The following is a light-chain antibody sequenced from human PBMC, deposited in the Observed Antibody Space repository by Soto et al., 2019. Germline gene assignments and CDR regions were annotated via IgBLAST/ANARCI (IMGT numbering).Light chain of an antibody. V-gene: IGKV1-9*01. J-gene: IGKJ4*01. CDR1: QGIGSY. CDR3: QQRNSYPRT. CDR2: AAS. Sequence: DIQLTQSPSFLSASLGDRVTITCRASQGIGSYLDWYQQKPGKAPRLLIYAASTLQSGVPSRFSGSGSDTEFTLTISSLQPEDFATYYCQQRNSYPRTFGGGTKVEIK.